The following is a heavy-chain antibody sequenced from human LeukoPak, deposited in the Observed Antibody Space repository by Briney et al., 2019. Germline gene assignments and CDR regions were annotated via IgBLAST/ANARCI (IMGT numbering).Heavy chain of an antibody. V-gene: IGHV3-9*01. CDR2: ISWNSGSI. D-gene: IGHD5-24*01. CDR1: GFTFDDYA. CDR3: AKHRADGATPKPFDY. J-gene: IGHJ4*02. Sequence: PGGSLRLSCAASGFTFDDYAMHWVRQAPGKGLEWVSGISWNSGSIGYADSVKGRFTISRDNAKNSLYLQMNSLRAEDTALYYCAKHRADGATPKPFDYWGQGTLVTVSS.